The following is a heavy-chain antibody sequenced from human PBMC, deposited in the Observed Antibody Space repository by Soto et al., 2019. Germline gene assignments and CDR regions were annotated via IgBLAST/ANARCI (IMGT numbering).Heavy chain of an antibody. CDR3: AKLVSPKRDYYDSSGLDY. J-gene: IGHJ4*02. CDR1: GFTFSSYG. CDR2: ISYDGSNK. D-gene: IGHD3-22*01. V-gene: IGHV3-30*18. Sequence: PGGSLRLSCAASGFTFSSYGMHWVRQAPGKGLEWVAVISYDGSNKYYADSVKGRFTISRDNSKNTLYLQMNSLRAEDTAVYYCAKLVSPKRDYYDSSGLDYWGQGTLVTVSS.